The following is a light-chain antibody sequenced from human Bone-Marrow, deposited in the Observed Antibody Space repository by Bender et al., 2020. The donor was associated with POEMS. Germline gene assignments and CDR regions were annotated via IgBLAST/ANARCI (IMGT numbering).Light chain of an antibody. CDR3: SSWDGSLNGWV. Sequence: QSVLTQPPSASGTPGQSVTISCSGTSSNFGNNAANRDQHVPGTAPKLLLYSNNQRPSGVPNRFSAATSGTTASLAISGLHSDDEADYYCSSWDGSLNGWVFGGGTKLTVL. J-gene: IGLJ2*01. CDR2: SNN. CDR1: SSNFGNNA. V-gene: IGLV1-44*01.